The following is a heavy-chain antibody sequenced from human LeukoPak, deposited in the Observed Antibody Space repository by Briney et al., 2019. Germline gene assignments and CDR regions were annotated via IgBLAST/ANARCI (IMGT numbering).Heavy chain of an antibody. CDR3: AKDGVKAYYYYYMDV. Sequence: GGPLRLSCAASGFTFSSYAMSWVRQAPGKGLEWVSAISGSGGSTYYADSVKGRFTISRDNSKNTLYLQMNSLRAEDTAVYYCAKDGVKAYYYYYMDVWGKGTTVTVSS. CDR2: ISGSGGST. V-gene: IGHV3-23*01. J-gene: IGHJ6*03. CDR1: GFTFSSYA.